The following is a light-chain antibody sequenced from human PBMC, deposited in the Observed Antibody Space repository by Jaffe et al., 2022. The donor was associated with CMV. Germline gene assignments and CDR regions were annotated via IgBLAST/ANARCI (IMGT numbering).Light chain of an antibody. J-gene: IGKJ2*01. CDR2: DAS. Sequence: EIVLTQSPATLSLSPGERATLSCRASQSVSSFLAWYQQKPGQAPRLLIYDASNRATGIPARFSGSGSGTDFTLTISSLEPEDSAVYYCQQRSLWYTFGQGTKLEIK. CDR3: QQRSLWYT. V-gene: IGKV3-11*01. CDR1: QSVSSF.